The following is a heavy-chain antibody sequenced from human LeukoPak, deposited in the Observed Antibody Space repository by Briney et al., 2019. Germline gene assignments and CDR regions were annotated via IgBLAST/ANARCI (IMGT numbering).Heavy chain of an antibody. CDR1: GGSISSYY. Sequence: PSETLSLTCTVSGGSISSYYWSWIRQPPGKGLEWIGYIYYSGSTNYNPSLKSRVTISVDTSKNQFSLKLSSVTAADTAVYYCASTTGEYSGYGYFDYWGQGTLVTVSS. J-gene: IGHJ4*02. D-gene: IGHD5-12*01. CDR3: ASTTGEYSGYGYFDY. V-gene: IGHV4-59*01. CDR2: IYYSGST.